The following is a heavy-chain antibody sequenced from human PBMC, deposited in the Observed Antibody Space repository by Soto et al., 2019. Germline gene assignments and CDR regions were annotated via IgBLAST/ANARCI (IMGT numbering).Heavy chain of an antibody. CDR3: ARHRRTTVAKFYFDN. D-gene: IGHD4-17*01. CDR1: GGSINSYC. CDR2: IFDSGNA. J-gene: IGHJ4*02. Sequence: QVQLQESGPGLVKPSETLSLTCTVSGGSINSYCWSWIRQPPGKGLEWIAYIFDSGNANYNPSLKSRVTISVDTSKNQLSLKPTSVTAAYTAVYYCARHRRTTVAKFYFDNWGQGALVSGSS. V-gene: IGHV4-59*08.